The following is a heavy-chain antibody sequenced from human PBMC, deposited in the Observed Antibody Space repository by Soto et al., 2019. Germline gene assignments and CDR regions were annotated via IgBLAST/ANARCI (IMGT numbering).Heavy chain of an antibody. Sequence: ASVKVSCKASGYTFTDYYMHWVRQVPGQGLEWMGWIDVNSGVANYAQKFHGSVTMTTDTSMSTAYLELKRLRSDDTAVYYCERDPKGFIGWFDPWGQGTLVTVSS. D-gene: IGHD2-15*01. V-gene: IGHV1-2*02. J-gene: IGHJ5*02. CDR1: GYTFTDYY. CDR2: IDVNSGVA. CDR3: ERDPKGFIGWFDP.